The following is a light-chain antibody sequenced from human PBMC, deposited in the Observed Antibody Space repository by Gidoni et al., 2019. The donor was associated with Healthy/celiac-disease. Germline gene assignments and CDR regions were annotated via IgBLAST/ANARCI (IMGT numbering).Light chain of an antibody. CDR2: QDS. J-gene: IGLJ2*01. V-gene: IGLV3-1*01. CDR1: KLGDKY. Sequence: SYELTQPPSVSVSPGQTASITYSGDKLGDKYACWYQQKPGQSPVLVIYQDSKRPSGIPERFSGSNSGNTATLTISGIQAMDEADYYCQAWDSSTVVFGGGTKLTVL. CDR3: QAWDSSTVV.